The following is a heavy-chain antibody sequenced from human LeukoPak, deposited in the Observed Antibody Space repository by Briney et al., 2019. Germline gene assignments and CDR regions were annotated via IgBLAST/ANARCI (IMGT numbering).Heavy chain of an antibody. CDR2: ISGSGGST. CDR3: AKGGYCSSTSCPFDY. CDR1: GFTFSSYA. J-gene: IGHJ4*02. D-gene: IGHD2-2*01. V-gene: IGHV3-23*01. Sequence: GGSLRLSCAASGFTFSSYAMSWVRQAPGKGLEWVSGISGSGGSTYYADSVKGRFTISRDNSKNTLYLQVNSLRAEDTAVYYCAKGGYCSSTSCPFDYWGQGTLGTVSS.